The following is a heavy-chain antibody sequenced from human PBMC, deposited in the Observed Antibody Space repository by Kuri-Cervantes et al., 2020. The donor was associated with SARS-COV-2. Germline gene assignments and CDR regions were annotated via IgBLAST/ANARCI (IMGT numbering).Heavy chain of an antibody. D-gene: IGHD2-2*01. J-gene: IGHJ4*02. CDR3: ARGTGYQLPDGWGWVGY. CDR1: GFTFSSYA. V-gene: IGHV3-30-3*01. CDR2: ISYDGSNK. Sequence: GGSLRLSCAASGFTFSSYAMHWVRQAPGKGLEWVAVISYDGSNKYYADSVKGRFTISRDNSKNTLYLQMNSLRAEDTAVYYCARGTGYQLPDGWGWVGYWGQGTLVTVSS.